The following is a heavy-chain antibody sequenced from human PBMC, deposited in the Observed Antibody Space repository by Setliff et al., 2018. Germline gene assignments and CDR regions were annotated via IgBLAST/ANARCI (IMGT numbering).Heavy chain of an antibody. CDR3: ARQPSSGAYYNPRPYYFDS. Sequence: PSETLSLTCTVSGGSIRNYYWSWIRQPPGKGLEWIGYIYYSGNTNYNPSLKSRVTISVDTSKNQFSLKLSSVTAADTAVYFCARQPSSGAYYNPRPYYFDSWGQGTLVTVSS. CDR2: IYYSGNT. V-gene: IGHV4-59*01. D-gene: IGHD3-10*01. CDR1: GGSIRNYY. J-gene: IGHJ4*02.